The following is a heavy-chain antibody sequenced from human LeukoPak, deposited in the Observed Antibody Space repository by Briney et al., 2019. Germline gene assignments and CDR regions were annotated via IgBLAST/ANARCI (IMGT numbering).Heavy chain of an antibody. CDR2: TSGSGDRT. CDR3: AKALGYSSGRYSYLDV. D-gene: IGHD6-19*01. CDR1: GFSFSSYA. Sequence: GGSLRLSCAASGFSFSSYAMSWVRQAPGKGLEWVSATSGSGDRTYYAVSVKGLFTISRDNSKNTLYLQMNSLRAEDTAVYYCAKALGYSSGRYSYLDVWGQGTTVTVSS. V-gene: IGHV3-23*01. J-gene: IGHJ6*02.